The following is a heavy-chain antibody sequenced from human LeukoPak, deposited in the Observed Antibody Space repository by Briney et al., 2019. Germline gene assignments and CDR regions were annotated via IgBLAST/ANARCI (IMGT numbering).Heavy chain of an antibody. V-gene: IGHV4-34*01. CDR3: GRGGPYSGYRYFDY. CDR1: GGSFSGYY. D-gene: IGHD5-12*01. CDR2: INHSGST. Sequence: PSETLSLTCAVYGGSFSGYYWSWIRQPPGKGLEWIGEINHSGSTNYNPSLKSRVTISVDTSKNQFSLKLSSVTAADTAVYYCGRGGPYSGYRYFDYWGQGTLVTVSS. J-gene: IGHJ4*02.